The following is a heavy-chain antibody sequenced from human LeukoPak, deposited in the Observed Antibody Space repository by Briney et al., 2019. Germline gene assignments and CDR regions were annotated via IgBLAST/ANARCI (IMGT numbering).Heavy chain of an antibody. CDR3: ARSKDSPFDAFDI. D-gene: IGHD5-18*01. CDR1: GYTFTKYD. V-gene: IGHV1-8*01. CDR2: MNPNSGNT. J-gene: IGHJ3*02. Sequence: ASVKVSCKASGYTFTKYDINWVRQATGQGLEWMGWMNPNSGNTGYAQKFQGRVTMTRDTSISTAYMGLSNLRSDDTAVYYCARSKDSPFDAFDIWGQGSMVTVSS.